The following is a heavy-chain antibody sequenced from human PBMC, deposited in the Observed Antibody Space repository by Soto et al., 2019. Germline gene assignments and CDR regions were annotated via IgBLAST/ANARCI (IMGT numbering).Heavy chain of an antibody. V-gene: IGHV3-9*01. CDR1: GFTFDDYA. J-gene: IGHJ6*02. CDR2: ISWNSGSI. D-gene: IGHD3-10*01. CDR3: AKDSAVGSGSYLGWDYYYGMDV. Sequence: PGGSLRLSCAASGFTFDDYAMHWVRQAPGKGLEWVSGISWNSGSIGYADSVKGRFTISRDNAKNSLYLQMNGLRAEDTALYYCAKDSAVGSGSYLGWDYYYGMDVWGQGTTVTVSS.